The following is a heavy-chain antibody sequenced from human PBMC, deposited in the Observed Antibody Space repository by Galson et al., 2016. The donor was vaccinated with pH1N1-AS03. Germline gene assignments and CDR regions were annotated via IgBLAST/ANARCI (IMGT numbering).Heavy chain of an antibody. V-gene: IGHV1-8*01. Sequence: SVKVSCKASGYNFGSYDINWVRQATGQGLEWMGWMNPYSGNTHYAQNFQGRVTMTRNASIYTAYMELSGLRSDDTAVYYCAKGLGDSRSWSSGPSYWGQGTLVTVSS. CDR3: AKGLGDSRSWSSGPSY. CDR1: GYNFGSYD. D-gene: IGHD6-13*01. CDR2: MNPYSGNT. J-gene: IGHJ4*02.